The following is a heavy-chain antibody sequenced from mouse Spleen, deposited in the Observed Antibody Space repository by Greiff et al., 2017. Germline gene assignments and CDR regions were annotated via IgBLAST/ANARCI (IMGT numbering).Heavy chain of an antibody. CDR2: INPGSGGT. CDR1: GYAFTNYL. D-gene: IGHD1-2*01. Sequence: QVQLQQSGAELVRPGTSVKVSCKASGYAFTNYLIEWVKQRPGQGLEWIGVINPGSGGTNYNEEFKGKATLTADKSSSTAYMQLSSLTSDDSAVYFCGATALAYWGQGTLVTVSA. V-gene: IGHV1-54*01. CDR3: GATALAY. J-gene: IGHJ3*01.